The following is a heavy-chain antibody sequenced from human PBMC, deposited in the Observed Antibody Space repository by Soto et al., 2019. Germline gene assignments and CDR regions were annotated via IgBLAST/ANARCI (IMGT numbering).Heavy chain of an antibody. CDR2: ISGSGGST. CDR1: GFTFSSYA. J-gene: IGHJ4*01. Sequence: GGSLRLSCAASGFTFSSYAMSWVRQAPGKGLEWVSAISGSGGSTYYADSVKGRFTISRDNSKNTLYLQMNSLRAEDTAVYYCTTDSYSTMIVVRFDYWGHGSLVTVSS. D-gene: IGHD3-22*01. CDR3: TTDSYSTMIVVRFDY. V-gene: IGHV3-23*01.